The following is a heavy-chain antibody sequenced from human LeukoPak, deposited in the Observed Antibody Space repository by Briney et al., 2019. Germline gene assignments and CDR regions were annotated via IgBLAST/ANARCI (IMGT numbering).Heavy chain of an antibody. Sequence: GASVKVSCKASGYTFTSYYMHWVRQAPGQGLEWMGIINPSGGSTSHAQKFQGRVTMTRDTSTSTVYMELSSLRSEDTAVYYCARDLPRLGEAFDIWGQGTMVTVSS. D-gene: IGHD2-21*01. J-gene: IGHJ3*02. CDR3: ARDLPRLGEAFDI. CDR2: INPSGGST. CDR1: GYTFTSYY. V-gene: IGHV1-46*01.